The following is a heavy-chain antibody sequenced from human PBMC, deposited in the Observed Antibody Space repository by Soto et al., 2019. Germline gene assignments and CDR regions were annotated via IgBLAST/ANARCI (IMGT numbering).Heavy chain of an antibody. D-gene: IGHD3-3*01. V-gene: IGHV4-34*01. CDR1: NGSFMGYY. CDR3: ASLNGGRFLDKGDY. CDR2: INHFGSP. Sequence: SETLSLTCGVYNGSFMGYYWTWVRQPLGKGLEWIGEINHFGSPNYNPSLKSRVAISIDTSKQQFSLTLRSLTAADAGVYYCASLNGGRFLDKGDYWGQGILVTVSS. J-gene: IGHJ4*02.